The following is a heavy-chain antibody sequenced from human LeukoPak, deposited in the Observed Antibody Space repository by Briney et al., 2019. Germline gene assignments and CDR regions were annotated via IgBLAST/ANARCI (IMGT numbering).Heavy chain of an antibody. V-gene: IGHV4-34*01. D-gene: IGHD1-26*01. Sequence: SETLSLTCAVYGGTFSGYYWSWIRQPPGKRLEWVGESNDSGGTNYNPSLKSRVTISADKSKNQVSLKLTSVTAADTAVYYCARLSVVVGSTLEYYYYYMDVWGQGTTVTVSS. CDR3: ARLSVVVGSTLEYYYYYMDV. CDR2: SNDSGGT. CDR1: GGTFSGYY. J-gene: IGHJ6*03.